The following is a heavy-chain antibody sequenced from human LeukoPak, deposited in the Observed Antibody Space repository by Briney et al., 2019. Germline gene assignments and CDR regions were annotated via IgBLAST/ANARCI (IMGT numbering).Heavy chain of an antibody. J-gene: IGHJ4*02. CDR3: ARDSLGLDY. CDR1: GFTFSSYA. CDR2: ISYDGSNK. V-gene: IGHV3-30-3*01. Sequence: GRSLRLSCAASGFTFSSYAMHWVRQAPGKGLEWVAVISYDGSNKYYADSVKGRFTISRDNSKNTLYLQMNSLRAEDTAVYYCARDSLGLDYWGQXTLXTVSS.